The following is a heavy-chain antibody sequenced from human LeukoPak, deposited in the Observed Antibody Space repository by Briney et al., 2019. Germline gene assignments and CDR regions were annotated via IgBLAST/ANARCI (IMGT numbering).Heavy chain of an antibody. V-gene: IGHV1-2*02. Sequence: ASVKVSCKASGYTFTGYYMHWVRQAPGQGLERMGWINPNSGDTNYAQKFQGRVTMTRDTSISTAYMELSRLRSDDTAVYYCXXXXXXNSGWYSYFDYWGQGTLVTVSS. J-gene: IGHJ4*02. CDR1: GYTFTGYY. CDR3: XXXXXXNSGWYSYFDY. CDR2: INPNSGDT. D-gene: IGHD6-19*01.